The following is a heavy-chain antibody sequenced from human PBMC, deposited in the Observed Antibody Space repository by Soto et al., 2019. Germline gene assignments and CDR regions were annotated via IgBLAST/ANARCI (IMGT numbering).Heavy chain of an antibody. V-gene: IGHV4-31*03. CDR1: DGSISSGGYY. CDR3: ARKPGYCSSTSCYSAFDI. Sequence: SETLSLTCTVSDGSISSGGYYWSWIRQHPGKGMEWIGYIYYSGSTYYNPSLKSRVTISVDTSKNHFSLKLSSVTAADTALFYFARKPGYCSSTSCYSAFDIWGQGTMVTVSS. J-gene: IGHJ3*02. CDR2: IYYSGST. D-gene: IGHD2-2*02.